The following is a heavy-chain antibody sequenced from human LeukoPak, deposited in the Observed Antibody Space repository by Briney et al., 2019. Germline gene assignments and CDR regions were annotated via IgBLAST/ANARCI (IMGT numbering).Heavy chain of an antibody. D-gene: IGHD4-17*01. CDR1: GGSISSYY. CDR2: IYHSGST. J-gene: IGHJ4*02. Sequence: PSETLSLTCTVSGGSISSYYWSWIRQPPGKGLEWIGYIYHSGSTYYNPSLKSRVTISVDRSKNQFSLKLSSVTAADTAVYYCARDYGDTAGSFDYWGQGTLVTVSS. V-gene: IGHV4-59*12. CDR3: ARDYGDTAGSFDY.